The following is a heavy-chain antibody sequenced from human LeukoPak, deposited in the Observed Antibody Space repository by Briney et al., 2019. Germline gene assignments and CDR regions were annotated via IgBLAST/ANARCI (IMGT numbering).Heavy chain of an antibody. V-gene: IGHV3-23*01. D-gene: IGHD1-26*01. J-gene: IGHJ3*02. CDR3: AKALYRMNAFDI. CDR1: GFTFSSYA. Sequence: GGSLRLSCAASGFTFSSYAMSWVRQAPGKGLEWVSAISGSGGSTYYADSVKGRFTISRDNSKNTLYLQMNNLRAEDTAVYYCAKALYRMNAFDIWGQGTMVTVSS. CDR2: ISGSGGST.